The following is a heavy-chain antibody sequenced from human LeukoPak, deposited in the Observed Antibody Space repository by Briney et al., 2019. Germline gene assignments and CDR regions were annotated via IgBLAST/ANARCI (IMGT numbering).Heavy chain of an antibody. V-gene: IGHV3-74*01. D-gene: IGHD3-9*01. CDR1: GFTFSSYW. J-gene: IGHJ4*02. CDR3: ARVSLYYDILTGDEPYYFDY. Sequence: PGGSLRLSCAASGFTFSSYWMHWVRQAPGKGVVWVSRINSDGSSTSYADSVKGRFTISRDNAKNTLYLQMNSLRAEDTAVYYCARVSLYYDILTGDEPYYFDYWGQGTLVTVSS. CDR2: INSDGSST.